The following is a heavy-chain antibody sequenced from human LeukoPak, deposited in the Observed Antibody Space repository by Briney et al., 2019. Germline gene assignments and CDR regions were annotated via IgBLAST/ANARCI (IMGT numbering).Heavy chain of an antibody. CDR1: GFTFSSYS. Sequence: GGSLRLSCAASGFTFSSYSMNWVRQAPGKGLEWVSSISTSSSYIHYADSVKGRFTISRDNAKNSLYLQMNSLRAEDTAVYYCARGTLNIPGEHGAFDYWGQGTLSPSPQ. V-gene: IGHV3-21*01. D-gene: IGHD1-14*01. CDR3: ARGTLNIPGEHGAFDY. CDR2: ISTSSSYI. J-gene: IGHJ4*02.